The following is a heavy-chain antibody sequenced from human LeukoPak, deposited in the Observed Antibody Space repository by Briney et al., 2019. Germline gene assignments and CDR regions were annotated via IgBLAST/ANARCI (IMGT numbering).Heavy chain of an antibody. CDR2: IWYDGSNK. Sequence: PGRSLRLSCAASGFTFSSYGMHWVRQAPGKGLEWVAVIWYDGSNKYYADSVKGRFTISRDNSKNTLYLQMNSLRAEDTAVYYCAKEESDYYDSSGHGVANAFDIWGQGTMVTVSS. J-gene: IGHJ3*02. CDR1: GFTFSSYG. V-gene: IGHV3-33*06. CDR3: AKEESDYYDSSGHGVANAFDI. D-gene: IGHD3-22*01.